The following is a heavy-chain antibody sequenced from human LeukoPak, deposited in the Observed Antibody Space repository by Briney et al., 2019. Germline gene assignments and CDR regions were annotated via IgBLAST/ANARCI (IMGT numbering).Heavy chain of an antibody. V-gene: IGHV3-21*01. Sequence: GGSLRLSCAASGFTFSSYSMNWVRQAPGKGLEWVSSISSSSSYIYYADSVKGRFTISRDNSKNTLYLQMNSLRAEDTAVYYCAKAEYSYGYQDAFDIWGQGTMVTVSS. D-gene: IGHD5-18*01. CDR3: AKAEYSYGYQDAFDI. CDR1: GFTFSSYS. CDR2: ISSSSSYI. J-gene: IGHJ3*02.